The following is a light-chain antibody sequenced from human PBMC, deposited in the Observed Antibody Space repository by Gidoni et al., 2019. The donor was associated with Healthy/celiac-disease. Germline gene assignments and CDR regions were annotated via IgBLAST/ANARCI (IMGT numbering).Light chain of an antibody. CDR3: QQYNSYSQDT. CDR2: KAS. J-gene: IGKJ2*01. CDR1: QSISSW. Sequence: DIQLTQSPSTLSASVGDRVTITCRASQSISSWLAWYQQKPGKAPKLLIYKASSLESGVPSRFSGSGAGTEFTLTISSRQPDDFATYYCQQYNSYSQDTFGQGTKLEIK. V-gene: IGKV1-5*03.